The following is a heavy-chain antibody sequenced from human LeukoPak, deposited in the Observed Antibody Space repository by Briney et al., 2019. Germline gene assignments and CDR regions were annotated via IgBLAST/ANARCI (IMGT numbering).Heavy chain of an antibody. J-gene: IGHJ3*01. CDR3: ARRSMYSSSSGLHL. CDR2: IDHSGGT. D-gene: IGHD6-6*01. V-gene: IGHV4-34*01. Sequence: SETLSLTCAVYGGSFGGYYWGWLRQPPGKGLEWIGQIDHSGGTNYNPSLKSRVTISVDTSKSQVSLKLISVTAADTAVYYCARRSMYSSSSGLHLWGQGTMVAVSS. CDR1: GGSFGGYY.